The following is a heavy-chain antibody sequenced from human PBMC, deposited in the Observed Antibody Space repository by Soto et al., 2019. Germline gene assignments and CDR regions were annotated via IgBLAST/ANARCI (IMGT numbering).Heavy chain of an antibody. V-gene: IGHV3-74*01. CDR2: INSDGTTA. J-gene: IGHJ4*02. D-gene: IGHD3-9*01. CDR3: EKEGQGLVYLHY. CDR1: GFTCSTNL. Sequence: GGSLRLSCAASGFTCSTNLMHWVRQGPGKGLVWVSRINSDGTTAAYADSVQGRFTISRDNAKNTLYLHMTTLRGEDTAVYYCEKEGQGLVYLHYRGRGSLGTVS.